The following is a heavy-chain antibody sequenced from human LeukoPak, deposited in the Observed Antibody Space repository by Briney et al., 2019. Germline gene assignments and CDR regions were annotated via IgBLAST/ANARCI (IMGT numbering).Heavy chain of an antibody. CDR3: ARGPSGYHNT. CDR1: GGSISSSSYY. Sequence: SETLPLTCIVSGGSISSSSYYWGWIRQPPGKGLEWIGSIYYSGSTYYNPSLKSRVTISIDTSTNHFSLKLSSVTAEDTAVYYCARGPSGYHNTGGQGTLVTVSS. J-gene: IGHJ4*02. CDR2: IYYSGST. V-gene: IGHV4-39*02. D-gene: IGHD5-12*01.